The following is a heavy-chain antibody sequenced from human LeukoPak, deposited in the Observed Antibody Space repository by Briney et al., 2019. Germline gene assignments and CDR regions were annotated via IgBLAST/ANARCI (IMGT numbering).Heavy chain of an antibody. J-gene: IGHJ4*02. CDR3: TLEGFLEWLIYYLY. CDR1: GFTFGDYA. CDR2: IRSKAYGGTT. V-gene: IGHV3-49*03. Sequence: GGSLRLSCTASGFTFGDYAMSWFRQAPGKGLEWVGFIRSKAYGGTTEYAASVKGRFTISRDDSKSIAYLQMNSLKTEDTAVYYCTLEGFLEWLIYYLYWGQGTLVTVSS. D-gene: IGHD3-3*01.